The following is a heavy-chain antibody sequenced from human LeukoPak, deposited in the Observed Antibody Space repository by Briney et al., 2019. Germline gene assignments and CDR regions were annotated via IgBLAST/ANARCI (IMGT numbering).Heavy chain of an antibody. Sequence: GGSLRFSCAASGFTVSSNYMSWVRQAPGKGLEWVSVIYSGGSTYYADSVKGRFTISRDNSKNTLYLQMNSLSAEDTAVYYCASCREQPVIYYYSMDVWGKGTTVTVSS. J-gene: IGHJ6*04. CDR1: GFTVSSNY. CDR2: IYSGGST. D-gene: IGHD6-13*01. V-gene: IGHV3-53*01. CDR3: ASCREQPVIYYYSMDV.